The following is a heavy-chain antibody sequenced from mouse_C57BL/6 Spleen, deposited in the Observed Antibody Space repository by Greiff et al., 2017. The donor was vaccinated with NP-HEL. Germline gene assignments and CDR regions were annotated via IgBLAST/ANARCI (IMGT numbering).Heavy chain of an antibody. D-gene: IGHD1-1*01. CDR1: GYTFTSYW. CDR2: IAPSDSYT. Sequence: VQLQQPGAELVMPGASVKLSCKASGYTFTSYWMHWVKQRPGQGLEWIGEIAPSDSYTNYNQKFKGKSTLTVDKSSSTASMQLSSLTSEDSAVYYCARGGYYGSTYFDYWGQGTTLTVSS. CDR3: ARGGYYGSTYFDY. V-gene: IGHV1-69*01. J-gene: IGHJ2*01.